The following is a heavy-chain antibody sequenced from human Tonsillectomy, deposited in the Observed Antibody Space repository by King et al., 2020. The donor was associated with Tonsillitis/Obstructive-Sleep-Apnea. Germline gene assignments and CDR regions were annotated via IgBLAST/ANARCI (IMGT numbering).Heavy chain of an antibody. CDR2: SYSGGST. J-gene: IGHJ4*02. D-gene: IGHD4-17*01. CDR1: GFTVSSNY. Sequence: VQLVESGGGLIQPGGSLRLSCAASGFTVSSNYMSWVRQAPGKGLEWVAVSYSGGSTYYADSVKGRFTISRDNSKNTLYLQMNSLRAEDTAVYYCARAYYGDYDFDYWGQGTLVTVSS. V-gene: IGHV3-53*01. CDR3: ARAYYGDYDFDY.